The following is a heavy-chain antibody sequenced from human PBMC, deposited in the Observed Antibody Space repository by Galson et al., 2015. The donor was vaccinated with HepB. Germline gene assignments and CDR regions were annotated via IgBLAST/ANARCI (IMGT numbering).Heavy chain of an antibody. Sequence: SLRLSCAASGFTFSSYAMHWVRQAPGKGLEWVAVISYDGSNKYYADSVKGRFTISRDNSKNTLYLQMNSLRAEDTAVYYCASPRYCSSTSCSLPFDYWGQGTLVTVSS. J-gene: IGHJ4*02. D-gene: IGHD2-2*01. CDR2: ISYDGSNK. CDR3: ASPRYCSSTSCSLPFDY. CDR1: GFTFSSYA. V-gene: IGHV3-30-3*01.